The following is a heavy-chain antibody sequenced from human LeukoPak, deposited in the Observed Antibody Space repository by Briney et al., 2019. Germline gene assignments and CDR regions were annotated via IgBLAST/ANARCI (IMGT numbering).Heavy chain of an antibody. D-gene: IGHD5-12*01. CDR1: GGTFNSYA. V-gene: IGHV1-69*13. CDR2: IIPIFGTA. J-gene: IGHJ4*02. Sequence: GASVKVSCKASGGTFNSYAISWVRQAPGQGLEWMGGIIPIFGTANYAQKFQGRVTITADDLTSTAYMELNSLRSEDTAMYYCAREPRYSDYDRVLDYWGQETLVTVSS. CDR3: AREPRYSDYDRVLDY.